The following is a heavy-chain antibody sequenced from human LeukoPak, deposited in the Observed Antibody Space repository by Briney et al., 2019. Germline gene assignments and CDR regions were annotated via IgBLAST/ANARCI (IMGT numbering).Heavy chain of an antibody. V-gene: IGHV1-18*01. D-gene: IGHD1-1*01. Sequence: ASVKVSCKASGYTFTSYGISWVRQAPGQGLEWMGWISAYNGNTNYAQKLQGRVTMTTDTSTSTAYMELRSLSPGDTAVYYCAKRQLDPHWFDPWGQGTLVTVSS. CDR2: ISAYNGNT. CDR1: GYTFTSYG. CDR3: AKRQLDPHWFDP. J-gene: IGHJ5*02.